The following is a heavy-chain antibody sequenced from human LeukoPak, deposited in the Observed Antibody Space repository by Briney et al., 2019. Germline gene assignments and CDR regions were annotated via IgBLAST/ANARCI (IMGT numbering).Heavy chain of an antibody. D-gene: IGHD6-19*01. CDR2: ISSSGSTI. J-gene: IGHJ4*02. CDR1: GFTFSSYE. CDR3: ARVPLGGVAVAGAYYFDY. Sequence: SGGSLRLACAASGFTFSSYEMNWVRQAPGKGLEWVSYISSSGSTIYYADSVKGRFTISRDNAKNSLYLQMNSLRAEDTAVYYCARVPLGGVAVAGAYYFDYWGQGTLVTVSS. V-gene: IGHV3-48*03.